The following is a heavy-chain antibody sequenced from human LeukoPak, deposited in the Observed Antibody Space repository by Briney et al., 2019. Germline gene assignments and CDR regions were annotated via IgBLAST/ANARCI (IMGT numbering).Heavy chain of an antibody. CDR3: ARAGSSSWYRYFQH. Sequence: SETLSLTCIVSGGSISSYHWSWIRQPAGKGLEWIGRIYTSGSTDYNPSLKSRVTMSVDTSKNQFSLKLSSVTAADTAVYYCARAGSSSWYRYFQHWGQGTLVTVSS. V-gene: IGHV4-4*07. CDR1: GGSISSYH. CDR2: IYTSGST. D-gene: IGHD6-13*01. J-gene: IGHJ1*01.